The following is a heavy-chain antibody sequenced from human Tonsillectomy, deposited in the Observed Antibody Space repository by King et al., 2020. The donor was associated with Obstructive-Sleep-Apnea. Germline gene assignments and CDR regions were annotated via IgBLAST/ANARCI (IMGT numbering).Heavy chain of an antibody. CDR1: GFTFSTHG. V-gene: IGHV3-30*03. J-gene: IGHJ4*02. D-gene: IGHD3-9*01. CDR3: TRGRGYDILTGPDY. CDR2: ISFDGSEK. Sequence: VQLVESGGGVVQPGRSLRLSCAASGFTFSTHGMHWVRQAPGKGLEWVALISFDGSEKYNADSVRGRFSLSRDNSKNTLFLQMNGLRAEDTAVDYCTRGRGYDILTGPDYWGQGTPGTVSP.